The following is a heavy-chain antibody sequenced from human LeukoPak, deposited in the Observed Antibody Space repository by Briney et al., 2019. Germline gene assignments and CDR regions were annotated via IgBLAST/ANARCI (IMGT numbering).Heavy chain of an antibody. D-gene: IGHD4-11*01. Sequence: GASVKVSCKASGGTFSSYAISWVRQAPGQGLEWMGGIIPIFGTANYAQKFQGRVTITADESTSTAYMELSSLRSEDTAVYYCARDLSPTVTTTVMNPAYWGQGTLVTVSS. V-gene: IGHV1-69*13. CDR1: GGTFSSYA. CDR3: ARDLSPTVTTTVMNPAY. J-gene: IGHJ4*02. CDR2: IIPIFGTA.